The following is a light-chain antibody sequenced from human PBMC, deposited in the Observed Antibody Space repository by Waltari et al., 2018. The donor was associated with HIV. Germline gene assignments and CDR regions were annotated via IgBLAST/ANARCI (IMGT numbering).Light chain of an antibody. V-gene: IGLV2-8*01. Sequence: QSALTQPPSASGSPGQSVPISCTGTSSDVGGYNYVSWYQQHPGNAPKLIIYEVTERPSGVPDRFSGSKSGNTASLTVSGLQAEDEADYYCSSYAGSNKLVFGGGTKLTVV. CDR1: SSDVGGYNY. CDR2: EVT. J-gene: IGLJ2*01. CDR3: SSYAGSNKLV.